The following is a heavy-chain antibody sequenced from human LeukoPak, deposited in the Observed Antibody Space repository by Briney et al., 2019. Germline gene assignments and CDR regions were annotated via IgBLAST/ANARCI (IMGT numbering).Heavy chain of an antibody. Sequence: ASVKVSCKASGGTFSSYAISWVRQAPGQGLEWMGWINTNTGNPTYAQGFTGRFVFSLDTSVSTPYLRIRSLKDEDTAVYYCAREGLYDSRGDYPGHWGQGTLVTVSS. CDR3: AREGLYDSRGDYPGH. V-gene: IGHV7-4-1*02. J-gene: IGHJ4*02. CDR1: GGTFSSYA. CDR2: INTNTGNP. D-gene: IGHD3-22*01.